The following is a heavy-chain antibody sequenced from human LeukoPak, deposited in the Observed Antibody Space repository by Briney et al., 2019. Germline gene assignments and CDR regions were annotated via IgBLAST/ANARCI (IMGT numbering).Heavy chain of an antibody. V-gene: IGHV1-2*02. J-gene: IGHJ5*02. CDR2: INPNSGGT. Sequence: EASVKVSCKASGGTFSSYAISWVRQAPGQGLEWMGWINPNSGGTNYAQKFQGRVTMTRDTSISTAYMELRSLRSDDTAVYYCARDHGHSPQGFDPWGQGTLVTVSS. CDR1: GGTFSSYA. D-gene: IGHD6-13*01. CDR3: ARDHGHSPQGFDP.